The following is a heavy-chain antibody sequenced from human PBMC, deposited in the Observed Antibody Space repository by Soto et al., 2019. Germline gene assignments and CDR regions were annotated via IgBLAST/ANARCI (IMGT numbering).Heavy chain of an antibody. Sequence: QVQLQESGPGLVKPSQTLSLTCTVSGGSISSGGYYWSWIRQHPGKGPEWIGYIDYGGRTYYHPSVKSRVTMPVGRSKNQFSVKLSSMSAADTAVSYCARSVDPWGQGTLVTVSS. CDR3: ARSVDP. CDR2: IDYGGRT. CDR1: GGSISSGGYY. J-gene: IGHJ5*02. V-gene: IGHV4-31*03.